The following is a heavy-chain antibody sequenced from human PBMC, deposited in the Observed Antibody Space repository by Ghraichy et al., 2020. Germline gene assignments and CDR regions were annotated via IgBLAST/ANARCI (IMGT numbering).Heavy chain of an antibody. V-gene: IGHV3-7*01. CDR1: GFTFSSSW. Sequence: LSLTCAASGFTFSSSWMSWVRQAPGKGLEWVANIKQDGSEKSYVDSVKGRFTISRDNAKSSLFLQMNSLRAEDTAVYYCARDPRPLRFLEWYYYMDVWGKGTPVTVSS. J-gene: IGHJ6*03. CDR3: ARDPRPLRFLEWYYYMDV. CDR2: IKQDGSEK. D-gene: IGHD3-3*01.